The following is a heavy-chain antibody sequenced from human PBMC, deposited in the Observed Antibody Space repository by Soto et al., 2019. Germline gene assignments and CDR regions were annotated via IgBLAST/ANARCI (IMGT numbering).Heavy chain of an antibody. CDR1: GDSVSSGDYY. V-gene: IGHV4-61*08. D-gene: IGHD3-16*01. Sequence: SETLSLTCTVSGDSVSSGDYYWTWIRQPPWKGLEWVGHIYFSGRTNYIPSLESRVTISLDSSKNQFSLKLTSVTAADAAVYYCARVPIDTYMIYWSDPWGQGXLVTVSS. CDR3: ARVPIDTYMIYWSDP. J-gene: IGHJ5*02. CDR2: IYFSGRT.